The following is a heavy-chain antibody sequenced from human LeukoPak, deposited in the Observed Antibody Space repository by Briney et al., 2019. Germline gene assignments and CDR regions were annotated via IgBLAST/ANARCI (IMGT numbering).Heavy chain of an antibody. V-gene: IGHV4-30-4*01. D-gene: IGHD2-15*01. CDR3: ARERVASGVPDAFDI. J-gene: IGHJ3*02. CDR1: GGSISSGDYY. Sequence: PSETLSLTCTVSGGSISSGDYYWSWIRQPPGKGLEWIGYIYYSGSTYYNPSLKSRVTISVDTSKNQFSLKLSSVTAADTAVYYCARERVASGVPDAFDIWAKGQWSPSLQ. CDR2: IYYSGST.